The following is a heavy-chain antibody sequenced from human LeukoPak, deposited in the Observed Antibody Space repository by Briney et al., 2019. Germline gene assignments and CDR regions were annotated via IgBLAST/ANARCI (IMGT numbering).Heavy chain of an antibody. CDR3: ARPGSYNWFDP. J-gene: IGHJ5*02. CDR2: IYYSGST. CDR1: GGSISSSSYY. D-gene: IGHD3-10*01. V-gene: IGHV4-39*01. Sequence: SETLSLTCTVSGGSISSSSYYWGWVRHPPGKGLEWIGSIYYSGSTYYNPSLKSRITVSVDTSKNQFSLKLSSVTAADTAVYYCARPGSYNWFDPWGQGTLVTVSS.